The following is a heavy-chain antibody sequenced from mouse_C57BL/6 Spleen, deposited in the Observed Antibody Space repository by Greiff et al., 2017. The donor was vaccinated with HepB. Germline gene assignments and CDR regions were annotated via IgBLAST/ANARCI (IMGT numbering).Heavy chain of an antibody. Sequence: DVMLVESGGGLVKPGGSLKLSCAASGFTFSSYAMSWVRQTPEKRLEWVATISDGGSYTYYPDNVKGRFTISRDNAKNNLYLQMSHLKSEDTAMDYCAREGEIKAWFAYWGQGTLVTVSA. CDR3: AREGEIKAWFAY. D-gene: IGHD2-4*01. CDR1: GFTFSSYA. J-gene: IGHJ3*01. CDR2: ISDGGSYT. V-gene: IGHV5-4*01.